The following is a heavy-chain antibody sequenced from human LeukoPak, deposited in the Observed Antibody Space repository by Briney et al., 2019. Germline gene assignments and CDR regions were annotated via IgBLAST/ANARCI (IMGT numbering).Heavy chain of an antibody. CDR2: INPSGGST. J-gene: IGHJ6*03. CDR1: GYTFTSYY. D-gene: IGHD3-10*01. CDR3: ARGGLRRVRGVIIGYYYYYMDV. Sequence: ASVKVSCKASGYTFTSYYMHWVRQAPGQGLEWMGIINPSGGSTSYAQKFQGRVTMTRDMSTSTVYMELSSLRSEDTAVYYCARGGLRRVRGVIIGYYYYYMDVWGKGTTVTISS. V-gene: IGHV1-46*01.